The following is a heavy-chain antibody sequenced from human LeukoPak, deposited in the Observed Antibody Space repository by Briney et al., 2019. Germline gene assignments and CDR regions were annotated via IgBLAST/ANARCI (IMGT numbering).Heavy chain of an antibody. D-gene: IGHD5-18*01. CDR3: ARTTEGGYTYGYFYYYYMDV. J-gene: IGHJ6*03. CDR1: GDSISSGDYY. V-gene: IGHV4-61*02. Sequence: PSETLSLTCTVSGDSISSGDYYWSWIRQPAGKGLGWIGRISSSGSTNYNPPLKSRVTISVDTSKNQFSLKLTSVTAADTAVYYCARTTEGGYTYGYFYYYYMDVWGKGTTVTISS. CDR2: ISSSGST.